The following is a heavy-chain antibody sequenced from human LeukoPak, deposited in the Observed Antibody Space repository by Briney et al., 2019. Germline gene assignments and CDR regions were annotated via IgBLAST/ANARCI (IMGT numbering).Heavy chain of an antibody. CDR3: ARARVRMVAGGPDY. Sequence: MPSETLSLTCAVYGGSFSGYYWSWIRQPPGKGLEWIGEINHSGSTNYNPSLKSRVTISVDTSKNQFSLKLSSVTAADTAVYYCARARVRMVAGGPDYWGQGTLVTVSS. CDR2: INHSGST. V-gene: IGHV4-34*01. J-gene: IGHJ4*02. D-gene: IGHD6-19*01. CDR1: GGSFSGYY.